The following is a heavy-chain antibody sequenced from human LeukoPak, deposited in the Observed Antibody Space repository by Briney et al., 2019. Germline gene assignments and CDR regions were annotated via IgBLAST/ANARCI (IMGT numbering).Heavy chain of an antibody. CDR1: GYTFGSKS. J-gene: IGHJ4*02. D-gene: IGHD6-13*01. CDR2: IDPRGDST. V-gene: IGHV1-46*01. Sequence: ASVKVSCKASGYTFGSKSMHWVRQAPGQGLEWMGIIDPRGDSTANARKFQDRVTVTMDTSMSTVYMELSSLTSEDTAVYYCARDGSWSFDYWGQGTLVTVSS. CDR3: ARDGSWSFDY.